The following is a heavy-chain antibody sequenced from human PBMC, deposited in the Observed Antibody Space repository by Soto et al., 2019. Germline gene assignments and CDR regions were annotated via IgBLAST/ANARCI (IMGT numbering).Heavy chain of an antibody. V-gene: IGHV1-69*13. J-gene: IGHJ4*02. D-gene: IGHD6-19*01. CDR3: ASSGSGWIFDY. Sequence: ASVKVSCKASGGTFSSYAISWVRQAPGQGLEWMGGIIPIFGTANYAQKFQGRVTITADESTSTAYMELSSLRSEDTAVYYCASSGSGWIFDYWGQGTLVTVSS. CDR2: IIPIFGTA. CDR1: GGTFSSYA.